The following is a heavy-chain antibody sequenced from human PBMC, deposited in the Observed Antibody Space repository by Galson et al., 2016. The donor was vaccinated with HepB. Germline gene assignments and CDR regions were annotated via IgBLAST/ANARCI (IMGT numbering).Heavy chain of an antibody. CDR2: IKQDGSEK. D-gene: IGHD3-10*01. CDR3: ARVEAGLLWFGEVLADYYYGMDV. V-gene: IGHV3-7*04. Sequence: SLRLSCAGSGFTFSSYWMSWVRQAPGKGLEWVANIKQDGSEKYYVDSVKGRFTMSRDNAKNSLYLQMNSLRAEDTAVYYCARVEAGLLWFGEVLADYYYGMDVWGQGTTVTVSS. CDR1: GFTFSSYW. J-gene: IGHJ6*02.